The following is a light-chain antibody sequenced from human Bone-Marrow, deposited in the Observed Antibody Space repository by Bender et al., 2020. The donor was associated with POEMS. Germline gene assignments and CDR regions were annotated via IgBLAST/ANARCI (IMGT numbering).Light chain of an antibody. CDR3: AVWEDSLNGWV. CDR2: SSH. Sequence: QSVLTQPPSASGTPGQRVTISCSGGSSNIGAHAVNWYQHLPGTAPNLLIYSSHRRPSEVPDRFSGSRSGTSASLAISGLQSEDEADYYCAVWEDSLNGWVFGGGTKLTVL. J-gene: IGLJ3*02. V-gene: IGLV1-44*01. CDR1: SSNIGAHA.